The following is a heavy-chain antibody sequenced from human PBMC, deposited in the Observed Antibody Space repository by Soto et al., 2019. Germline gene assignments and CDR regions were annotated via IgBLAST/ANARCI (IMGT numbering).Heavy chain of an antibody. CDR1: GFTFSNAW. V-gene: IGHV3-15*07. J-gene: IGHJ4*02. CDR3: SRCVLWFGESKYFDY. CDR2: IKSKTDGETT. D-gene: IGHD3-10*01. Sequence: GGSLRLSCAASGFTFSNAWMNWVRQAPGKGLEWVGRIKSKTDGETTDYAAPVKGRFTISRDDSKNTLYLQMNSLKTEDTAVYYCSRCVLWFGESKYFDYWGQGTRVTVSS.